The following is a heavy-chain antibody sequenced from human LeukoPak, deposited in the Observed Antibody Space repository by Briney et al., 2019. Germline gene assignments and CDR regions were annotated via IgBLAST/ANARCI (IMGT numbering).Heavy chain of an antibody. V-gene: IGHV4-61*05. Sequence: SETLTLTCTVSGASIRGSSYYWAWIRQPPGKGLEWIGYIYYSGSTNYNPSLKSRVTISVDTSKNQFSLRLTSVTAADTAVYYCARGGSYYDFWSGYYDYYYYMDVWGKGTTVTVSS. CDR3: ARGGSYYDFWSGYYDYYYYMDV. J-gene: IGHJ6*03. CDR2: IYYSGST. D-gene: IGHD3-3*01. CDR1: GASIRGSSYY.